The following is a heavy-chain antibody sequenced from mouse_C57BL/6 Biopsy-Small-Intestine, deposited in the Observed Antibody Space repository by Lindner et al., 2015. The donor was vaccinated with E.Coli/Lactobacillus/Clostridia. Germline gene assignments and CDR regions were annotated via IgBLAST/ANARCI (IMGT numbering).Heavy chain of an antibody. V-gene: IGHV1-39*01. J-gene: IGHJ2*01. D-gene: IGHD1-1*01. CDR1: GYSFTYHN. CDR3: ARQGYYPFDY. CDR2: INPIYGTT. Sequence: VQLQESGPELVKPGASVKISCKASGYSFTYHNMNWVKQNNGKSLEWIGVINPIYGTTNYNQKFKGKATLTVDQSSSTAYMQLNRLTSEDSAVYFCARQGYYPFDYWGQGTTLTVSS.